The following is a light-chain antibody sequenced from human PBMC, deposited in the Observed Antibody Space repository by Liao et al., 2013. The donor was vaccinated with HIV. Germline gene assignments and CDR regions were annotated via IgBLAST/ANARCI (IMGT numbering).Light chain of an antibody. CDR3: QVWDNSSNRGVV. J-gene: IGLJ2*01. CDR2: HDS. Sequence: SYELTQPTSVSVSPGKTATITCGGNNFGSKSVHWYQQKPGQAPVVVIYHDSDRPSGIPERFSGSNSGNTATLTISRVEAGDEADYCCQVWDNSSNRGVVFGGGTKLTVL. CDR1: NFGSKS. V-gene: IGLV3-21*01.